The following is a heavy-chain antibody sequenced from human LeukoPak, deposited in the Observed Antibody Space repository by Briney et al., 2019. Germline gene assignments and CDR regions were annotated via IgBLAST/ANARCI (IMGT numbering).Heavy chain of an antibody. CDR2: ISGSGGST. CDR1: GLSFSSYA. J-gene: IGHJ4*02. Sequence: GGSLRLSCAASGLSFSSYAMSWVRQAPGKGLEWVSGISGSGGSTYYADSVKGRFTISRDNSKNTLYLQMNSLRAEDTAVYYCAKDLYQAFDYWGQGTLVTVSS. D-gene: IGHD2/OR15-2a*01. V-gene: IGHV3-23*01. CDR3: AKDLYQAFDY.